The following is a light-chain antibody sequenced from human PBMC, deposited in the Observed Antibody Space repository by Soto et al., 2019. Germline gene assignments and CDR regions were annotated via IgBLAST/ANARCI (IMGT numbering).Light chain of an antibody. CDR3: QQYNQGIT. CDR2: GAS. CDR1: QSVSSN. J-gene: IGKJ5*01. V-gene: IGKV3-15*01. Sequence: EIVMTQSPATLSVSPGERATLSCRASQSVSSNLAWYQQKPGQAPRLLIYGASTRATGIPARFSGSGSGTEFTLTITSLQSEDFAVYYCQQYNQGITFGQGTRLEIK.